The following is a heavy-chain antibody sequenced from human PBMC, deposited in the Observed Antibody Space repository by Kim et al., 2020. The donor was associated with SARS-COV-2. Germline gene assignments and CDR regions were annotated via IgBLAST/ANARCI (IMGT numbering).Heavy chain of an antibody. V-gene: IGHV3-9*01. CDR3: AKVGIAAAGGVDY. D-gene: IGHD6-13*01. J-gene: IGHJ4*02. Sequence: SEDVVEGRFTISRDNAKHSLYLQMNSLRAEAAALYYCAKVGIAAAGGVDYWGQGTLVTVSS.